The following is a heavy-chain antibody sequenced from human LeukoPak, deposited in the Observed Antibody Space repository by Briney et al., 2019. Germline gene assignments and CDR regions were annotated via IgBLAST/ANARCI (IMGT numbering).Heavy chain of an antibody. J-gene: IGHJ4*02. CDR3: ARDSGPEDYGDYAGSFDY. CDR2: ISAYNGNT. CDR1: GYTFTSYY. Sequence: ASVKVSCKASGYTFTSYYMHWVRQAPGQGLEWMGWISAYNGNTNYAQKLQGRVTMTTDTSTSTAYMELRSLRSDDTAVYYCARDSGPEDYGDYAGSFDYWGQGTLVTVSS. D-gene: IGHD4-17*01. V-gene: IGHV1-18*04.